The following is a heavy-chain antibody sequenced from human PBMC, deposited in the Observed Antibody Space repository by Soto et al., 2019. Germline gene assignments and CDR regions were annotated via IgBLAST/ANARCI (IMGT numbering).Heavy chain of an antibody. V-gene: IGHV4-30-2*01. D-gene: IGHD5-12*01. CDR1: GGSISSGGYS. CDR3: AAGGGLPRYY. CDR2: IYHSGST. Sequence: QLQLQESGSGLVKPSQTLSLTCAVSGGSISSGGYSWSWIRQPPGKGLEWIGYIYHSGSTYYNPSPKSRVTIAVDRSKNQFSLKLSSVPAADTAVYYCAAGGGLPRYYWGQGTLVTVSS. J-gene: IGHJ4*02.